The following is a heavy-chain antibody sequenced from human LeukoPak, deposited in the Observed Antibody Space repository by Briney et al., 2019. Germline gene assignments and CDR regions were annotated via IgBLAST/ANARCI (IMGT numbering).Heavy chain of an antibody. CDR2: IISDGSRT. Sequence: GGSLTLSCAASGRTLNSNWMDWVRHLPRKGMVWVSCIISDGSRTSYGDSVKGRFTISRDNAKSTLYLQMNSLRADDTAVYFCARGAESDYWGQGTLVTVSS. J-gene: IGHJ4*02. CDR1: GRTLNSNW. V-gene: IGHV3-74*01. CDR3: ARGAESDY.